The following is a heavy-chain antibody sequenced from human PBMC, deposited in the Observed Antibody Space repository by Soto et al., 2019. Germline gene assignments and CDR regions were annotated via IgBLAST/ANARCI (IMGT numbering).Heavy chain of an antibody. CDR2: ISGSGGST. J-gene: IGHJ2*01. D-gene: IGHD3-3*01. CDR3: AKEDYDFFFFFQAEDAIRAVRSVSAFLLHRSSDL. V-gene: IGHV3-23*01. Sequence: GLEWVSAISGSGGSTSYAASGKGRFTISRDNSKNTLYLQMNSLRAEDTAVYYCAKEDYDFFFFFQAEDAIRAVRSVSAFLLHRSSDL.